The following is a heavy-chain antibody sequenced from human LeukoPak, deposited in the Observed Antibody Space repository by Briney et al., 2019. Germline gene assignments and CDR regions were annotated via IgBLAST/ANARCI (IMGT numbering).Heavy chain of an antibody. Sequence: SVKVSCKASGGTFSSYAISWVRQAPGQGLEWMGGIIPIFGTANYAQKFQGRVTITADESASTAYMELSSLRSEDTAVYYCARTSYSSGWYLSSYFDYWGQGTLVTVSS. D-gene: IGHD6-19*01. J-gene: IGHJ4*02. V-gene: IGHV1-69*13. CDR1: GGTFSSYA. CDR3: ARTSYSSGWYLSSYFDY. CDR2: IIPIFGTA.